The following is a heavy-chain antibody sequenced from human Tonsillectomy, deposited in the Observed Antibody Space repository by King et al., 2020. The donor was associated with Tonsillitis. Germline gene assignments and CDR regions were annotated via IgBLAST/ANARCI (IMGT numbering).Heavy chain of an antibody. CDR3: ATRERYYDSSGYYSFNGY. D-gene: IGHD3-22*01. J-gene: IGHJ4*02. CDR1: GGSVSSSSYY. CDR2: IYYSGST. Sequence: QLQESGPGLVKPSETLSLTCSVSGGSVSSSSYYWGWIRQPPGKGLEWIGTIYYSGSTNYNPSLKTRVTISVDTSKNQFSLKLSSVTAADTAVYYCATRERYYDSSGYYSFNGYWGQGTLVTVSS. V-gene: IGHV4-39*07.